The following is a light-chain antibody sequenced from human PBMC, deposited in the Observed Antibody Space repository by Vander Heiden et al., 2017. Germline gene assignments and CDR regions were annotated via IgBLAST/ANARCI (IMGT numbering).Light chain of an antibody. Sequence: QSPLAPPPSLSGPPGRRFSIACSGSSSNIGSHPVNWYQRLQGAAPKLLIFNTYQRHSGVSDRFSGSKSGTSASLAISGLQPDDEAEYFCALWDGSLGGLYVFGSGTKVSVL. J-gene: IGLJ1*01. V-gene: IGLV1-44*01. CDR3: ALWDGSLGGLYV. CDR1: SSNIGSHP. CDR2: NTY.